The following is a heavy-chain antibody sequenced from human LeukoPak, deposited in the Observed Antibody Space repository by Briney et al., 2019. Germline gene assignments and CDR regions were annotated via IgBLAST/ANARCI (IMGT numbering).Heavy chain of an antibody. V-gene: IGHV3-48*04. J-gene: IGHJ4*02. CDR2: ISTSSTTI. Sequence: GGSLRLSCTASGFTFSSYSMNWVRQAPGKGLEWVSYISTSSTTIYYADSVKGRFTISRDNAKNSLYLQMNSLRAEDTAVYYCARDHGDDWGQGTLVTVSS. CDR1: GFTFSSYS. CDR3: ARDHGDD.